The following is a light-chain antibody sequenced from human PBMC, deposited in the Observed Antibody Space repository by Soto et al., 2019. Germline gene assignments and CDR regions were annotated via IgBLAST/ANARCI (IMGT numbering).Light chain of an antibody. CDR3: SAWDDSLSGYVV. Sequence: QSVLTQPPSASGSPGQRVTISCSDSSSNIGINYVYWYQHLPGTAPKLLIYRNDQRPSGVPDRFSGSKSGTSASLAISGLRSEDEADYYCSAWDDSLSGYVVFGGGTKVTVL. CDR2: RND. V-gene: IGLV1-47*01. CDR1: SSNIGINY. J-gene: IGLJ2*01.